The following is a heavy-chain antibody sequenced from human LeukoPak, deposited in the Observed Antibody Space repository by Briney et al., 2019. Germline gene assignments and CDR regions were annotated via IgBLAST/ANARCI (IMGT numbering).Heavy chain of an antibody. Sequence: PSETLSLTCTVSGGSISSYYWSWLRQPPGKGLEWIGYIYYSGSTNYNPSLKSRVTISVDTSKNQFSLKLSSVTAADTAVYYCARRYYYYYGMDVWGQGTTVTVSS. CDR2: IYYSGST. V-gene: IGHV4-59*08. CDR3: ARRYYYYYGMDV. CDR1: GGSISSYY. J-gene: IGHJ6*02.